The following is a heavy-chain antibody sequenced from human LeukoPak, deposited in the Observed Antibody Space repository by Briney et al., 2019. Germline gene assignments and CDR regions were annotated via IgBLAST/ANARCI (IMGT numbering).Heavy chain of an antibody. V-gene: IGHV3-23*01. Sequence: GGSLRLSCAASGFTFSSYAMSWVRQAPGKGLEWVSAISGSGGSTYYADSAKGRFTISRDNSKNTLYLQMNSLRAEDTAVYYCAKDEGPTYYYDSSGYYYVGGAFDIWGQGTMVTVSS. D-gene: IGHD3-22*01. J-gene: IGHJ3*02. CDR3: AKDEGPTYYYDSSGYYYVGGAFDI. CDR2: ISGSGGST. CDR1: GFTFSSYA.